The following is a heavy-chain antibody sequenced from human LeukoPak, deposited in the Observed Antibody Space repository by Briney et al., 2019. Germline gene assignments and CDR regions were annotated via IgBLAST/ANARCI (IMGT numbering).Heavy chain of an antibody. CDR1: GFTFSSYS. CDR2: ISSSSSYI. CDR3: VRDGNGDYYYYMDV. J-gene: IGHJ6*03. V-gene: IGHV3-21*01. Sequence: GGSLRLSCAASGFTFSSYSMNWVRQAPGKGLEWVSSISSSSSYIYYADSVKGRFTISRDNAKNSLYLQMNSLRAEDTAVYYCVRDGNGDYYYYMDVWGKGTTVTVSS. D-gene: IGHD4-23*01.